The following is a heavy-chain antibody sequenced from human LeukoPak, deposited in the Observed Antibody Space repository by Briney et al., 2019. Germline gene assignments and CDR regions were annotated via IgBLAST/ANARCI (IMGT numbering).Heavy chain of an antibody. Sequence: GESLKISCKGSGYSFSNYWIGWVRQMPGKGLEWMGSIYPGDSDTRYSPSFQGQVTISADKSISTAYLQWSNLKTSDTAMYYCARRSYCGGDCYSDYWGQGTLVSVSS. J-gene: IGHJ4*02. D-gene: IGHD2-21*02. V-gene: IGHV5-51*01. CDR3: ARRSYCGGDCYSDY. CDR1: GYSFSNYW. CDR2: IYPGDSDT.